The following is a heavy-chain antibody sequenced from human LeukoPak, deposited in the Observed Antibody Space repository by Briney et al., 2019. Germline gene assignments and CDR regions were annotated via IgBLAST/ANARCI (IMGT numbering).Heavy chain of an antibody. V-gene: IGHV3-30-3*01. CDR2: ISYDGSNK. CDR1: GFTFSSYA. J-gene: IGHJ3*02. CDR3: AREGAATDAFDI. D-gene: IGHD6-13*01. Sequence: PGGSLRLSCAASGFTFSSYAMHWVRQAPGKGLEWVAVISYDGSNKYYADSVKGRFTISRDNSKNTLYLQMNSLRAEDTAVYYCAREGAATDAFDIWGQGTVVTVSS.